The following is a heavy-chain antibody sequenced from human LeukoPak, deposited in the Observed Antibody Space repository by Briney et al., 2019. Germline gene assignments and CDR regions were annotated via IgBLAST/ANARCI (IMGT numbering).Heavy chain of an antibody. CDR1: GYTFTGYY. CDR2: INPNSGGT. Sequence: ASVKVSCKASGYTFTGYYMHWVRQAPGQGLEWMGWINPNSGGTNYAQKFQGRVTMTRDTSISTAYMELSRLRSDDTAVYYCARRSITMVRGVSSWFDPWGQGTLVTVSS. V-gene: IGHV1-2*02. D-gene: IGHD3-10*01. J-gene: IGHJ5*02. CDR3: ARRSITMVRGVSSWFDP.